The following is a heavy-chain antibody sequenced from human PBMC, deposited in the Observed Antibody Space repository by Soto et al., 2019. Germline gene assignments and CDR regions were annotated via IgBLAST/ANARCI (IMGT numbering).Heavy chain of an antibody. D-gene: IGHD5-18*01. CDR3: ARALERQLWSPDY. V-gene: IGHV4-31*03. J-gene: IGHJ4*02. Sequence: TSETLTLTCSVSCGSITSGGYYWSWIRQHPGKGLEWIGYIYYSGSTYYNPSLKSRVTISVDTSKNQFSLKLSSVTAADTAVYYCARALERQLWSPDYWGQGTLVTVSS. CDR1: CGSITSGGYY. CDR2: IYYSGST.